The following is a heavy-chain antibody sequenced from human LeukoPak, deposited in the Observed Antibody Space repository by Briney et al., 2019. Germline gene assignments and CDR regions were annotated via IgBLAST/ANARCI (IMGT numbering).Heavy chain of an antibody. Sequence: GGSLRLSCAASGFTFSSYWMSWVRQAPGKGLEWVANIKEDGSDKYYVDSVKGRFTISRDNAKNSLYLQMNSLRAEDTAVYYCVSDILTGYPIRWGQGTLVTVSS. J-gene: IGHJ4*02. CDR2: IKEDGSDK. V-gene: IGHV3-7*01. CDR3: VSDILTGYPIR. D-gene: IGHD3-9*01. CDR1: GFTFSSYW.